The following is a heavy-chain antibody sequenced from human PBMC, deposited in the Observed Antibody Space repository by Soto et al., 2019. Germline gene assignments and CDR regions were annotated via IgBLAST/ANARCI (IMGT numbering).Heavy chain of an antibody. CDR1: GFTFSSYG. J-gene: IGHJ6*02. CDR2: IWYDGSNK. V-gene: IGHV3-33*01. Sequence: QVQLVESGGGVVQAGRSLRLSCAASGFTFSSYGMHWVRQAPGKGLEWVAVIWYDGSNKYYADSVKGRFTISRDNSKNTLYLQMNSLRAEDTAVYYCARDIAAAGTSYYYYGMDVWGQGTTVTVSS. CDR3: ARDIAAAGTSYYYYGMDV. D-gene: IGHD6-13*01.